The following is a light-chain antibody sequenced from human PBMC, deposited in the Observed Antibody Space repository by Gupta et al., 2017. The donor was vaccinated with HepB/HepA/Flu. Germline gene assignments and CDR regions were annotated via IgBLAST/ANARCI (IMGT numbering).Light chain of an antibody. CDR2: AAS. J-gene: IGKJ1*01. CDR1: QSIRSY. V-gene: IGKV1-39*01. CDR3: QQNDSNPPWT. Sequence: DIQMTQSPSSLSASVGDRVTITCRASQSIRSYLNWYQQKPGKAPKLLIYAASSWQSGDPSRFSDSGYGTDFTLTISSRQPEDFASYYCQQNDSNPPWTFGQGTKVEIK.